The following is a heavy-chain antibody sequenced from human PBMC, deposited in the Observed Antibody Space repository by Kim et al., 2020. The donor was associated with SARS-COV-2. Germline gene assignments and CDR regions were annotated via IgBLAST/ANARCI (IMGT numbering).Heavy chain of an antibody. CDR2: IGWDSGSI. Sequence: GGSLRLSCEGFGFKFDDHAMHWVRQVPGKGLEWISSIGWDSGSITYADSVKGRFTISRDNVKDTLYLEMNGLRVDDTALYYCARDVESTYGYGMDLWGQGTRVTVSS. CDR1: GFKFDDHA. D-gene: IGHD5-18*01. V-gene: IGHV3-9*01. CDR3: ARDVESTYGYGMDL. J-gene: IGHJ6*02.